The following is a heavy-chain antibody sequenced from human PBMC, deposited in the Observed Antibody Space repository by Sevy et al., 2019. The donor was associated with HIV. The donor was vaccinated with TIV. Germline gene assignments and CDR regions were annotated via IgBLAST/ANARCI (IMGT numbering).Heavy chain of an antibody. CDR2: IYSGGST. CDR3: ARDLRRTWYFDL. J-gene: IGHJ2*01. Sequence: GGSLRLSCAASGFTVSSNYMSWVRQAPGKGLEWVSVIYSGGSTYYADSVKGRFTISRDSSKNTLYLQMNSLRAEDTAVYYCARDLRRTWYFDLWGRGTLVTVSS. V-gene: IGHV3-53*01. CDR1: GFTVSSNY.